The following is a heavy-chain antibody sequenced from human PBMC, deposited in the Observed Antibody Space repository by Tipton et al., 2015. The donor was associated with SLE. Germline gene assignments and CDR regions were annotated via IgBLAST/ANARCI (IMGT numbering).Heavy chain of an antibody. D-gene: IGHD1-14*01. J-gene: IGHJ3*02. V-gene: IGHV3-30*04. Sequence: SLRLSCAASGFTFSSYAVHWVRQAPGKGLEWVAVISYDGSNKYYADSVKGRFTISRDNSKNTLYLQMNSLRAEDTAVYYCARAGTGTAWGTFDIWGPGTMVTVSS. CDR3: ARAGTGTAWGTFDI. CDR2: ISYDGSNK. CDR1: GFTFSSYA.